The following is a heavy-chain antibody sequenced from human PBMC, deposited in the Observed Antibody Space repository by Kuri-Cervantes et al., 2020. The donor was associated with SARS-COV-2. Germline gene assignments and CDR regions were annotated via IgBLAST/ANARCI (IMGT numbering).Heavy chain of an antibody. CDR1: GFTVSSNY. CDR3: ARESYYEPTDMDV. Sequence: GESLKISCAASGFTVSSNYMSWVRQAPGKGLEWVSYISSSGSTIYYADSVKGRFTISRDNAKNSLYLQMNSLRAKDTAVYYCARESYYEPTDMDVWGQGTTVTVSS. CDR2: ISSSGSTI. D-gene: IGHD3-22*01. V-gene: IGHV3-11*04. J-gene: IGHJ6*02.